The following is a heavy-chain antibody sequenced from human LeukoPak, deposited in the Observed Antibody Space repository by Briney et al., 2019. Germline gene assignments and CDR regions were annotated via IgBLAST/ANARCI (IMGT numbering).Heavy chain of an antibody. Sequence: ASVKVSCKVSGYTLTELSMHWVRQAPGKGPEWMGGFDPEDGETIYAQKFQGRVTMTEDTSTDTDYMELSSLRSEDTAVYYCATAYCTNGVCHTFDYWGQGTLVTVSS. V-gene: IGHV1-24*01. CDR2: FDPEDGET. J-gene: IGHJ4*02. CDR3: ATAYCTNGVCHTFDY. D-gene: IGHD2-8*01. CDR1: GYTLTELS.